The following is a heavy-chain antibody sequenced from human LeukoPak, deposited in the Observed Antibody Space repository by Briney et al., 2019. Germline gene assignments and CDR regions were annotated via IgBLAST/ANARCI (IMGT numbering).Heavy chain of an antibody. J-gene: IGHJ4*02. CDR2: ISSSSSAI. V-gene: IGHV3-48*01. CDR3: ARDVDY. CDR1: GFTFSSYS. Sequence: GGSLRLSCAASGFTFSSYSMNWVRQAPGKGLEWVSYISSSSSAIYYADSVKGRFTISRDNAKNSLYLQMNSLRAEDTAVYYCARDVDYWGQGTLVTVSS.